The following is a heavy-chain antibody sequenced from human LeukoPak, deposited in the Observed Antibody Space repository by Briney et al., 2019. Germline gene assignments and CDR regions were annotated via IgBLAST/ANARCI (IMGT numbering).Heavy chain of an antibody. J-gene: IGHJ5*02. Sequence: SETLSLTCTVPGGSISSSSYYWGWIRQPPGKGLEWIGSIYYSGSTYYNPSLKSRVTISVDTSKNQFSLKLSSVTAADTAVYYCARLIAAAGFDPWGQGTLVTVSS. D-gene: IGHD6-13*01. CDR3: ARLIAAAGFDP. CDR1: GGSISSSSYY. V-gene: IGHV4-39*01. CDR2: IYYSGST.